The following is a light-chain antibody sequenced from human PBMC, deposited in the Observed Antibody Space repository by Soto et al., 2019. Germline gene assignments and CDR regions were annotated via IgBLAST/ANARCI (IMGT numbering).Light chain of an antibody. V-gene: IGKV2-28*01. CDR2: LGS. CDR1: PSLPHSNGYNY. Sequence: DIVMTQSPLSLPVTPGEPASISCRSSPSLPHSNGYNYLDWYLQKPGQSPQLLIYLGSNRASGVPHRFRVSGRVTDFTLKISSEEAEDVVLDDCRQALQTPLTFGQGTRLESK. J-gene: IGKJ5*01. CDR3: RQALQTPLT.